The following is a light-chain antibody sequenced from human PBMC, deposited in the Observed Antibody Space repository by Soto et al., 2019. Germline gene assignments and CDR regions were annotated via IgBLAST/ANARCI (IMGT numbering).Light chain of an antibody. CDR3: QQYVNWPKT. CDR1: QSVSSN. Sequence: EIVMTQSPATLSVSPGERATLSCRASQSVSSNLAWYQQKPGQAPRLLIYGASTRATGIPARFSGSGSGTEFTLTISSLQSQDFAVYYCQQYVNWPKTFGHRTKV. V-gene: IGKV3-15*01. CDR2: GAS. J-gene: IGKJ1*01.